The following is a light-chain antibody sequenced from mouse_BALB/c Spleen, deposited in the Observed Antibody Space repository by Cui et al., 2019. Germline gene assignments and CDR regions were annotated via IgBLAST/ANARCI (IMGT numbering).Light chain of an antibody. CDR2: GTN. Sequence: AVVTQASALTTSPGETVTHTCRSSTGAVTTSNYANWVQEKPDHLFTGLIGGTNNRAPGVPARFSGSLIGDKAALTITGAQTEDEAIYFCALWYSNHWVFGGGTKLTVL. V-gene: IGLV1*01. CDR1: TGAVTTSNY. J-gene: IGLJ1*01. CDR3: ALWYSNHWV.